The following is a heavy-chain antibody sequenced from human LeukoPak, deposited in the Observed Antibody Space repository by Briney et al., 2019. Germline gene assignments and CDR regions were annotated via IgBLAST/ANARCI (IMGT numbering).Heavy chain of an antibody. D-gene: IGHD2-8*01. Sequence: SETLSLTCTVSGGSISSYYWSWIRQPPGKGLEWIGYIYYSGSTNYNPSLKSRVTISVDTPKNQFSLKLSSVTAADAAVYYCARGISMREPFEYWGQGTLVTVSS. V-gene: IGHV4-59*01. J-gene: IGHJ4*02. CDR3: ARGISMREPFEY. CDR2: IYYSGST. CDR1: GGSISSYY.